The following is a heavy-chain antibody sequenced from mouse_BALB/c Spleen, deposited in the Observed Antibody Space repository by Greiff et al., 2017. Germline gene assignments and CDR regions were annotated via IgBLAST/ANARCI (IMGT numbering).Heavy chain of an antibody. CDR3: TRAENFAY. V-gene: IGHV5-6-4*01. J-gene: IGHJ3*01. CDR2: ISSGGSYT. CDR1: GFTFSSYT. Sequence: EVKLVESGGGLVKPGGSLKLSCAASGFTFSSYTMSWVRQTPEKRLEWVATISSGGSYTYYPDSVKGRFTISRDNAKNTLYLQMSSLKSEDTAMYYCTRAENFAYWGQGTLVTVSA.